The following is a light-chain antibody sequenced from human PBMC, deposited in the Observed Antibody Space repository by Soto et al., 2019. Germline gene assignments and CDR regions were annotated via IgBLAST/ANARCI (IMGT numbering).Light chain of an antibody. J-gene: IGLJ1*01. CDR1: GSNIGAGYD. CDR2: ANN. CDR3: QSYDSSLIAYV. Sequence: QAVVTQPPSVSGAPGQRVTISCTGSGSNIGAGYDVHWYQRLPRTAPKLLIYANNNRPSGIPDRFFASRSGTSASLAITGLQAEDEADYYCQSYDSSLIAYVFGTGTKLTVL. V-gene: IGLV1-40*01.